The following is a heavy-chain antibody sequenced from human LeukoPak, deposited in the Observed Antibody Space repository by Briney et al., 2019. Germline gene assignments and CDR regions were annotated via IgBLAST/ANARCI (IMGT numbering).Heavy chain of an antibody. V-gene: IGHV3-33*01. Sequence: PGGSLRLSCAASGFTFSTSGMHWVRQAPGKGLEWVAVIWFDGSNKHYADSVKGRFSISRDNSENTLYLQMNSLRAEDTAAYYCARDPSYCSSTNCYVGSPLYYYYPMDVWGQGTTVTVSS. CDR1: GFTFSTSG. J-gene: IGHJ6*02. CDR3: ARDPSYCSSTNCYVGSPLYYYYPMDV. D-gene: IGHD2-2*01. CDR2: IWFDGSNK.